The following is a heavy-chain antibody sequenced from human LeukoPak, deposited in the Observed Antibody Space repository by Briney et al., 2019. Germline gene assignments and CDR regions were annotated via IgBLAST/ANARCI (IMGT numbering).Heavy chain of an antibody. D-gene: IGHD3-10*01. CDR3: MRDYMGWFDP. CDR1: GFTFNNYA. Sequence: TGGSLRLSCAASGFTFNNYAMTWVRQAPGKGLEWVSVISAGSTNTYYADSVKGRFTISRDTASNTMHLEMNNLRTEDTAVYYCMRDYMGWFDPWGQGTLVTVSS. V-gene: IGHV3-23*01. CDR2: ISAGSTNT. J-gene: IGHJ5*02.